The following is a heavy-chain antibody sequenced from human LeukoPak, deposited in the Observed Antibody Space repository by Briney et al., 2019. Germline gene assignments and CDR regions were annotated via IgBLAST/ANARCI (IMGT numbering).Heavy chain of an antibody. J-gene: IGHJ4*02. CDR3: ARERGSYYFDF. CDR1: GFTSSSYS. CDR2: ISSGGSTV. Sequence: GGSLRLSCATSGFTSSSYSMNWVRQAPGMGLEWVSYISSGGSTVYYADSVRGRFTISRDNAKNSLYLQMNSLRAEDTAVYYCARERGSYYFDFWGQGTLVTVSS. D-gene: IGHD1-26*01. V-gene: IGHV3-48*04.